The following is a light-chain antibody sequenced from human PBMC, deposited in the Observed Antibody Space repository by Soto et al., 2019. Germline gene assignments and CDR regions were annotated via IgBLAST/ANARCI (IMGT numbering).Light chain of an antibody. CDR1: QSISSSY. CDR3: KEYGESRT. Sequence: EIVLTQSPDTLSLSPGERATLSCRASQSISSSYLAWYQQKPGQAPRLLIYGASSRATGIPDRFSGSGSGTDFTLTISRLEPEDFAVYYCKEYGESRTFGLGTKVDI. V-gene: IGKV3-20*01. CDR2: GAS. J-gene: IGKJ1*01.